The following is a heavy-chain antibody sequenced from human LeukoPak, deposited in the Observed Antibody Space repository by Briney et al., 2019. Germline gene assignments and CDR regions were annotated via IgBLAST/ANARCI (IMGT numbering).Heavy chain of an antibody. CDR1: GFNFNNAW. V-gene: IGHV3-15*06. Sequence: GGSLRLSCAASGFNFNNAWMSWVRQAPGKGLEWVGRIKSKVEGGTRNYAAPVKGRFTISRDESKNTVYLQMNSLKIEDTAVYYCTNEVDTAMVTFDYWGQGTLVAVSS. CDR2: IKSKVEGGTR. D-gene: IGHD5-18*01. J-gene: IGHJ4*02. CDR3: TNEVDTAMVTFDY.